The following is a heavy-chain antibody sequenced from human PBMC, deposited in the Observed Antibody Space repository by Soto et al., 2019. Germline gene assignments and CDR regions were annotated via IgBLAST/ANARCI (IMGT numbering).Heavy chain of an antibody. CDR2: IYPGDSDT. Sequence: GESLKISCNGAGYSFTIYWIGWVRQMPGKGLEWMGIIYPGDSDTRYSPSFQGQVTISADKSISTAYLQWSSLKASDTAMYYCARLYSSSSFCMDVWGQGTTVTVSS. J-gene: IGHJ6*02. CDR3: ARLYSSSSFCMDV. CDR1: GYSFTIYW. V-gene: IGHV5-51*01. D-gene: IGHD6-6*01.